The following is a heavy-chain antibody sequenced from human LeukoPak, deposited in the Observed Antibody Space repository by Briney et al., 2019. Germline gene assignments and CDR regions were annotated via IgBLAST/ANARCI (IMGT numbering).Heavy chain of an antibody. CDR3: ARHDYYDSSGYYFFGAFDI. CDR2: INPNSGGT. V-gene: IGHV1-2*06. J-gene: IGHJ3*02. CDR1: GYTFTGYY. Sequence: GASVKVSCKASGYTFTGYYMHWVRQAPGQGLEWMGRINPNSGGTNYAQKFQGRVTMTRDTSISTAYMELSRLRSDDTAVYYCARHDYYDSSGYYFFGAFDIWGQGTMVTVSS. D-gene: IGHD3-22*01.